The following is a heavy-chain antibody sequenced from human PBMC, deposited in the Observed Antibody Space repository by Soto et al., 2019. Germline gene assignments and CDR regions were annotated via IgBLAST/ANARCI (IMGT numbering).Heavy chain of an antibody. D-gene: IGHD1-1*01. J-gene: IGHJ4*02. Sequence: GESLKISCKGSGYGFTSYWIGWVRQMPGKGLDWLGIIFPGDSDTRYSPSFQGKVTFSADKSISTAYLQWSSLKASDTAMYYCAIGTWGYFDYWGQGTLVTVSS. CDR3: AIGTWGYFDY. CDR2: IFPGDSDT. CDR1: GYGFTSYW. V-gene: IGHV5-51*01.